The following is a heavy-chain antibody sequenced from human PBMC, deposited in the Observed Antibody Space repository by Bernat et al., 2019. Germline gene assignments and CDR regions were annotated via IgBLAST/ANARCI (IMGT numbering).Heavy chain of an antibody. V-gene: IGHV6-1*01. CDR3: ARGALFRDYFMDV. D-gene: IGHD5-24*01. CDR1: GDSVSSNSAA. J-gene: IGHJ6*03. CDR2: TYYRSKWSD. Sequence: QVQLQQSGPGLVKPSQTLSLTCAIPGDSVSSNSAAWNWIRQSPSRGLEWLGRTYYRSKWSDNYAVSVKSRITINRDTSKNQFSLQLNSVTPEDTAVYYCARGALFRDYFMDVWGKGTTVTVSS.